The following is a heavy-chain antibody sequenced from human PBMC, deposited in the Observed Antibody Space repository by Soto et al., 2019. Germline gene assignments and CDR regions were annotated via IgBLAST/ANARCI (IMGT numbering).Heavy chain of an antibody. CDR2: IYYSGST. CDR1: GGSVNTAPYY. V-gene: IGHV4-61*01. Sequence: SETLSLTCTVSGGSVNTAPYYWSWILQPPGKGLEWIVYIYYSGSTNYNPSLKGRVSISLDTSKNQFSLNLSSVTAADTAVYFCARDHHSFYDTSGYYPYFDYWGQGTLVTSPQ. CDR3: ARDHHSFYDTSGYYPYFDY. D-gene: IGHD3-22*01. J-gene: IGHJ4*02.